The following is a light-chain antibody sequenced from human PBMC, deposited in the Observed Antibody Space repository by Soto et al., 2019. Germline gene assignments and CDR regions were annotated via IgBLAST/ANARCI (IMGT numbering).Light chain of an antibody. CDR3: QQYHIWLT. Sequence: EVVLTQSPATLSVSPGERGTLSCRASQSVKSNLAWYQQKPGQAPRLLIYDASNRATGIPARFSGSGSGTEFTLTISSLQSEDFAIYYCQQYHIWLTFXGGTKVDIK. V-gene: IGKV3-15*01. CDR2: DAS. J-gene: IGKJ4*01. CDR1: QSVKSN.